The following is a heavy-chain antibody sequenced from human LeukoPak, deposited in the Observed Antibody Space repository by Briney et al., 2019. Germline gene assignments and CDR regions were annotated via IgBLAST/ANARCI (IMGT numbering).Heavy chain of an antibody. D-gene: IGHD1-26*01. Sequence: PGGSLRLSCAASGFTFSSYAMHWVRQAPGKGLEYVSAISSNGGSTCYANSVKGRFTISRDNSKNTLYLQMGSLRAEDMAVYYCARDKTGGATNFDYWGQGTLVTVSS. CDR1: GFTFSSYA. V-gene: IGHV3-64*01. J-gene: IGHJ4*02. CDR2: ISSNGGST. CDR3: ARDKTGGATNFDY.